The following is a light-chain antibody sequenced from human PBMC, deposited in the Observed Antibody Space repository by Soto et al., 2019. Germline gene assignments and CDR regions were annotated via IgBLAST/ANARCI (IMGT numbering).Light chain of an antibody. J-gene: IGKJ5*01. CDR1: QSIDTF. Sequence: EIVLTQSPASLSLSPGERATLSCRASQSIDTFLAWYQQRPGQPPRLLIYDASNRAAGIPSRFSGSGSGTDLTLTISTLEPEDFAVYYCQQRARWPPITFGQGTRLEIK. CDR2: DAS. CDR3: QQRARWPPIT. V-gene: IGKV3-11*01.